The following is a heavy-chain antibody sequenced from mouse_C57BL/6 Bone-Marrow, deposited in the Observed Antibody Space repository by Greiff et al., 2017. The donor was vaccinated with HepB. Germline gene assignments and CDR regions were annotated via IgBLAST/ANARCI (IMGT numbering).Heavy chain of an antibody. J-gene: IGHJ3*01. CDR2: IWWDDDK. CDR1: GFSLSTFGMG. D-gene: IGHD2-4*01. V-gene: IGHV8-8*01. CDR3: ARIRVYYDYPAWFSY. Sequence: QVTLKECGPGILQPSQTLSLTCSFSGFSLSTFGMGVGRIRQPSGKGLEWLAHIWWDDDKYYNPALKSRLTITKATSKNQVFLKIANVDTADTATYYCARIRVYYDYPAWFSYWGQGTLVTVSA.